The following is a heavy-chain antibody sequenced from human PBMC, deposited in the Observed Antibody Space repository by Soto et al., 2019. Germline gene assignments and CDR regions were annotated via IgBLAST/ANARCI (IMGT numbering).Heavy chain of an antibody. Sequence: KPSETLSLTCTVSGGSISSSSYYWGWIRQPPGKGLEWIGSIYYSGSTYYNPSLKSRVTISVDTSKNQFSLKLSSVTAADTAVYYCARANDILNGISSFDYWGQGTLVTVSS. CDR3: ARANDILNGISSFDY. D-gene: IGHD3-9*01. J-gene: IGHJ4*02. V-gene: IGHV4-39*07. CDR1: GGSISSSSYY. CDR2: IYYSGST.